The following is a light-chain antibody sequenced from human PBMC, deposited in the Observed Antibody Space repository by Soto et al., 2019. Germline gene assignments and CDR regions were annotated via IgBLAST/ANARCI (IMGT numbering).Light chain of an antibody. J-gene: IGKJ1*01. CDR1: QSVSRF. V-gene: IGKV3D-15*01. CDR3: QQFNTWPRT. Sequence: EIVMTQSPATLSVSPGERATLSCRASQSVSRFLAWYQQKPGQAPRLLIYAASSRATGIPARFSGSGSGTEFTLTISSLQSEDFAVYYCQQFNTWPRTFGQGTKVE. CDR2: AAS.